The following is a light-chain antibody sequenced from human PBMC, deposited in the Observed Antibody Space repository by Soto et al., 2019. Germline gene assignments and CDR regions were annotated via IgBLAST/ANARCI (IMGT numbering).Light chain of an antibody. J-gene: IGLJ1*01. CDR2: DVT. CDR3: SSYTSSRTPV. CDR1: SSDVGGYNY. V-gene: IGLV2-14*01. Sequence: QSALTQPASVSGSPGQSITISCTGTSSDVGGYNYVSWYQQHPGKAPKLMIYDVTNRPSGVSNRFSASKSGNTASLTISGLQAEEEADYYCSSYTSSRTPVFGTGTKLTVL.